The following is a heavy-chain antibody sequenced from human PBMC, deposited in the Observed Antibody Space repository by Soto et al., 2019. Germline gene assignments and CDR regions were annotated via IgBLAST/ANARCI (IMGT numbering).Heavy chain of an antibody. Sequence: GGSLRLSCAASGFTFSNYGLHWVRQAPGKGLEWVAVMSNDGRKTYYADSVQGRFTISRDNSKNTLSLQMNSLRPEDTAVYYYAKGGASSYDYYFDYWGQGILVTVSS. CDR3: AKGGASSYDYYFDY. CDR2: MSNDGRKT. V-gene: IGHV3-30*18. CDR1: GFTFSNYG. J-gene: IGHJ4*02. D-gene: IGHD6-6*01.